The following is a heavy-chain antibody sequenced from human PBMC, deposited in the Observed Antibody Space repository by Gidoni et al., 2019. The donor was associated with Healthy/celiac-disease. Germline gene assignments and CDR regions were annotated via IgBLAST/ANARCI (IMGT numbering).Heavy chain of an antibody. J-gene: IGHJ6*02. CDR3: TTDPASDSSGRPNNYYYYGMDV. CDR1: GFTFSNDW. D-gene: IGHD3-22*01. Sequence: EVQLVESGGGLVKPGGSLRLSCAASGFTFSNDWMSWVRQAPGKGLEWVGRIKSKTDGGTTDYAAPVKGRFTISRDDSKNTLYLQMNSLKTEDTAVYYCTTDPASDSSGRPNNYYYYGMDVWGQGTTVTVSS. V-gene: IGHV3-15*01. CDR2: IKSKTDGGTT.